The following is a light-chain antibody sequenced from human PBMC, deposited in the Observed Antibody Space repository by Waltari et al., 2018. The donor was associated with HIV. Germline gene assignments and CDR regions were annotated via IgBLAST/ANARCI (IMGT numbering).Light chain of an antibody. Sequence: QSALTQPASVSGSPGQSITISCTGTSSDVGSYSNVPWYQQYPGKAPKLMIYEVSNRPSGVSNRFSGSKSGNTASLTISGVQPEDESDYYCSSYTSSSTTVFGGGTKLTVL. CDR3: SSYTSSSTTV. J-gene: IGLJ2*01. CDR1: SSDVGSYSN. V-gene: IGLV2-14*01. CDR2: EVS.